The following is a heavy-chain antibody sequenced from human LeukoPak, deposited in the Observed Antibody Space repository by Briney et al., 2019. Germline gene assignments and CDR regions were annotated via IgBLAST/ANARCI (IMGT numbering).Heavy chain of an antibody. V-gene: IGHV1-2*02. CDR1: GYTFTGYY. J-gene: IGHJ1*01. D-gene: IGHD3-22*01. CDR3: ATKVGSSGPEYFQH. CDR2: INPNSGGT. Sequence: ASVKVSCKASGYTFTGYYMHWVRQAPGQGLEWMGWINPNSGGTNYAQKFQGRVTMTRDTSISTAYMELSRLRSDDTAVYYCATKVGSSGPEYFQHWGQGTLVTVSS.